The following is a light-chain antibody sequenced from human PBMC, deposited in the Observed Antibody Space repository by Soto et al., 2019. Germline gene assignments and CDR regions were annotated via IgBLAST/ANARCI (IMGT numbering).Light chain of an antibody. CDR1: QSVSSNS. Sequence: EIVLTQSPGTLYLSPGERATLSCRASQSVSSNSLAWYQQKPGQAPRLLIYGVSSRATGIPDRFSGSGSGTDFTLTVSRLEPEDFAVYYCQQYDNSPPSLTFGGGTKVEIK. CDR3: QQYDNSPPSLT. V-gene: IGKV3-20*01. J-gene: IGKJ4*01. CDR2: GVS.